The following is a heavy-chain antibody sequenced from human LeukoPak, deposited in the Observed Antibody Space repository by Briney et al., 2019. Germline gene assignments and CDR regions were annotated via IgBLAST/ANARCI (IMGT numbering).Heavy chain of an antibody. D-gene: IGHD3-3*01. V-gene: IGHV4-34*01. CDR3: ARGLSAPHYDFWSGYYYWFDP. CDR1: GGSFSGYY. Sequence: SETLSLTCAVYGGSFSGYYWSWIRQPPGKGLEWIGEINHSGSTNYNPSLKSRVTISVDTPKNQFSLKLSSVTAADTAVYYCARGLSAPHYDFWSGYYYWFDPWGQGTLVTVSS. CDR2: INHSGST. J-gene: IGHJ5*02.